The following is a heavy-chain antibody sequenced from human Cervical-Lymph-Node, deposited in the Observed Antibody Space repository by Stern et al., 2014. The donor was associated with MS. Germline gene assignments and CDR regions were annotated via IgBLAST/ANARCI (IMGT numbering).Heavy chain of an antibody. V-gene: IGHV1-8*01. CDR3: ARGRVDLIRALGI. J-gene: IGHJ3*02. Sequence: VQLVQSGAEVKKPGASVKVSCKASGYTFTSYDINWVRQANGQGLEGMGWMNPNNGNTGYAQKFQGRVTLTRNISISTAYMELSSLRSEDTAVYYCARGRVDLIRALGIWGQGTMVTVSS. CDR2: MNPNNGNT. CDR1: GYTFTSYD. D-gene: IGHD3-16*01.